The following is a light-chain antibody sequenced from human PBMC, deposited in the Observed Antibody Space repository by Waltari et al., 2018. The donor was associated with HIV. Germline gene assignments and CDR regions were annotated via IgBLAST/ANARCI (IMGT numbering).Light chain of an antibody. V-gene: IGLV1-40*01. CDR2: GNS. CDR3: QSYDRSLSGVI. CDR1: TSNIGAGYD. J-gene: IGLJ2*01. Sequence: VSGAPGQRVTISCTGNTSNIGAGYDVHWYQQLPGTAPKLLIYGNSNRPSGVPDRFAGSTSGTSASLAITGLRAEDECDYYCQSYDRSLSGVIFGGGTKLTVL.